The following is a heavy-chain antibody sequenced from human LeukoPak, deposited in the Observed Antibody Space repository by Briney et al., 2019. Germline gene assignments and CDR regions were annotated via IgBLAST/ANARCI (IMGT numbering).Heavy chain of an antibody. CDR2: IHYSGNT. V-gene: IGHV4-39*01. D-gene: IGHD6-19*01. CDR1: GDSISSGTFY. Sequence: SETLSLTCTVSGDSISSGTFYWGWVRQPPGKGLEWIGSIHYSGNTYYNPSLKSPVTISVDTSKNQFSLKLSSVTAADTAVYYCARGAPQIAVAGTSAGYYFDYWGQGTLVTVSS. CDR3: ARGAPQIAVAGTSAGYYFDY. J-gene: IGHJ4*02.